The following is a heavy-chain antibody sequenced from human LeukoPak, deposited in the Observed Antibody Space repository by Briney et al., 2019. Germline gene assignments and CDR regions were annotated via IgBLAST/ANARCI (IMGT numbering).Heavy chain of an antibody. Sequence: GRSLRLSCAASGFTFSSYSMHWVRQAPGKGLEWVAVIWYDGSNKYYTDSVKGRFTISRDNSKNTLYLQMNSLRAEDTAVYYCARGTYIVATNYAFDIWGQGTMVTVSS. CDR1: GFTFSSYS. D-gene: IGHD5-12*01. CDR3: ARGTYIVATNYAFDI. V-gene: IGHV3-33*01. CDR2: IWYDGSNK. J-gene: IGHJ3*02.